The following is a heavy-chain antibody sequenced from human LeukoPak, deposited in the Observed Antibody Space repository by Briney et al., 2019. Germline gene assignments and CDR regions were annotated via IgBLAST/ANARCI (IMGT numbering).Heavy chain of an antibody. CDR1: GGTISSSSYY. CDR3: ARVRYGVL. D-gene: IGHD4-17*01. CDR2: IYYSGST. J-gene: IGHJ4*02. Sequence: PSETLSLTCTVSGGTISSSSYYWGWIRQPPGKGLEWIGSIYYSGSTYYNPSLKSRVTISVDTSKNQFSLKLSSVTAADTAVYYCARVRYGVLWGQGTLVTVSS. V-gene: IGHV4-39*01.